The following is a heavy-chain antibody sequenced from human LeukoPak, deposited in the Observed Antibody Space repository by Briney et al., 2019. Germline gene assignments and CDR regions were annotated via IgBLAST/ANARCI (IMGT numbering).Heavy chain of an antibody. D-gene: IGHD3-10*01. CDR1: GFTFSSYA. V-gene: IGHV3-23*01. CDR2: ISDSVGST. J-gene: IGHJ4*02. Sequence: GGSLRLSCAASGFTFSSYAMSSVRQAPGKGLEWLSTISDSVGSTYYAESVKGRFTISRDNSKNMLYLQMNSLRAEDTAVYYCAKDRYFGSGSYYNDYWGQGTLVTVSS. CDR3: AKDRYFGSGSYYNDY.